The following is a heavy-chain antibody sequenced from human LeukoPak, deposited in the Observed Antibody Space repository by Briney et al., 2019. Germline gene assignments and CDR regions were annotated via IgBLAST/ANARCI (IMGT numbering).Heavy chain of an antibody. Sequence: ASVKVSCKSSGYTVTGYYMHWVRQAPGQGLEWMGWINPNSGGTNYAQKFQGRVTMTRDTSISTAYMELSRLRSDDTAVYYCARVRRGWDDLDYWGQGTLVTVSS. CDR3: ARVRRGWDDLDY. D-gene: IGHD6-19*01. J-gene: IGHJ4*02. CDR1: GYTVTGYY. V-gene: IGHV1-2*02. CDR2: INPNSGGT.